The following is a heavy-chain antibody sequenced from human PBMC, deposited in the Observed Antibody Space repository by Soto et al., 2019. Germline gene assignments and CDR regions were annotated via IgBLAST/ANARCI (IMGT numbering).Heavy chain of an antibody. V-gene: IGHV5-51*01. CDR1: GYSVTIYL. CDR2: IYPGDSDT. CDR3: ARTAAAGKYYYGVDV. J-gene: IGHJ6*02. D-gene: IGHD6-13*01. Sequence: GASLNISCNGYGYSVTIYLSGWVRQMPGKGLEWMGNIYPGDSDTRYSPSFQGQVTISADKSISTAYLQWSSLKASDTAIYYCARTAAAGKYYYGVDVWGQGTTVTVSS.